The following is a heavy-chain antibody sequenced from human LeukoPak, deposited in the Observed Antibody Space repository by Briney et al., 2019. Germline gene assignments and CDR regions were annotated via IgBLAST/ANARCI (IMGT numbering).Heavy chain of an antibody. Sequence: GGSLRLSCAASGFTFSSYAMSWVRQAPGKGLEWVSAISGSGGSTYYADSVKGRFTISRDNSKNTLYLQMISLRAEDTAVYYCASRGSLPYNWFDPWGQGTLVTVSS. CDR3: ASRGSLPYNWFDP. V-gene: IGHV3-23*01. J-gene: IGHJ5*02. CDR2: ISGSGGST. D-gene: IGHD2-15*01. CDR1: GFTFSSYA.